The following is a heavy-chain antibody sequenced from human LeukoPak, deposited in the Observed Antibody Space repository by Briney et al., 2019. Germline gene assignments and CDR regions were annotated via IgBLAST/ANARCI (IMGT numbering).Heavy chain of an antibody. CDR1: GYTFTRYY. J-gene: IGHJ4*02. V-gene: IGHV1-46*01. D-gene: IGHD3-22*01. Sequence: ASVKVSCKASGYTFTRYYMHWVRQAPGQGLEWMGIINPSGGSTNYAQKFQGRVTMTRDTSTNTVYMELSSLRSEDTAVYYCAKGGYYDSSGYYSSWGQGTLVTVSS. CDR2: INPSGGST. CDR3: AKGGYYDSSGYYSS.